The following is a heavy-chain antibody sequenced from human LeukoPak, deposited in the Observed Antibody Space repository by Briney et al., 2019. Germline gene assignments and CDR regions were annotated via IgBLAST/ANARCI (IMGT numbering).Heavy chain of an antibody. Sequence: SETLSLTCAVSGGSINNHYWGWIRQPPGKGLQWIGDIYYTGKNNYNPSLKSRVTISLDTSKDHLSLKLTSVLAADTAIYYCVRRDSGWNYFGYWGQGILVTVSS. CDR1: GGSINNHY. CDR3: VRRDSGWNYFGY. V-gene: IGHV4-59*08. J-gene: IGHJ4*02. CDR2: IYYTGKN. D-gene: IGHD5-12*01.